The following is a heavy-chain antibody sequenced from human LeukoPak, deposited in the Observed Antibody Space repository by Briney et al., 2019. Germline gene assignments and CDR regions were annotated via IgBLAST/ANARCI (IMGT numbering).Heavy chain of an antibody. Sequence: ASVKVSCKASGYTFTSYDINWVRQATGQGLEWMGWMNANSGNTGYAQKFQGRVTMTRDTSISTAYMELSRLRSDDTAVYYCARVRYSGSYAGFGEYFQHWGQGTLVTVSS. D-gene: IGHD1-26*01. CDR3: ARVRYSGSYAGFGEYFQH. J-gene: IGHJ1*01. CDR2: MNANSGNT. V-gene: IGHV1-8*01. CDR1: GYTFTSYD.